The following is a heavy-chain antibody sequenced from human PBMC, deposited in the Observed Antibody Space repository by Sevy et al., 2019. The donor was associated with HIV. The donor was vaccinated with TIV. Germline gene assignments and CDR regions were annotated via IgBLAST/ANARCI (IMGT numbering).Heavy chain of an antibody. CDR1: GFTFGDYA. CDR3: TSYPRYYYDSSGYYRFDY. J-gene: IGHJ4*02. CDR2: IRSKAYGGTT. V-gene: IGHV3-49*03. D-gene: IGHD3-22*01. Sequence: GGSLRLSCTASGFTFGDYAMSWFRQAPGKGLEWVGFIRSKAYGGTTEYAASVKGRFTISRDDSKSIAYLQMNSLKTEDTAVYYCTSYPRYYYDSSGYYRFDYWGQGTLVTVSS.